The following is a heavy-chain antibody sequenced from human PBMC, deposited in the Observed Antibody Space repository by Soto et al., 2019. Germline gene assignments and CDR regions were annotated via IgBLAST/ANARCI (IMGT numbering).Heavy chain of an antibody. V-gene: IGHV4-34*01. D-gene: IGHD3-3*01. CDR1: GRSLRGHS. Sequence: ADTLSLTCAVHGRSLRGHSCTGLRQPPGKGLEWIGEINHRRTTDYKPARKSRVTMTDDTSKHHFSLRVTSVTAADTPVYYCLKAGFDSWSHFYYGLDVWGQGTTVTVSS. J-gene: IGHJ6*02. CDR2: INHRRTT. CDR3: LKAGFDSWSHFYYGLDV.